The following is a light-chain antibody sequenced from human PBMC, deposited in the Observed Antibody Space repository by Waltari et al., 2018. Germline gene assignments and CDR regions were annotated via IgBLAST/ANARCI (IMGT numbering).Light chain of an antibody. CDR1: QSVLYSSNTKNH. J-gene: IGKJ2*01. CDR3: QQYYSLYT. Sequence: DIVMTQSPDSLAVSLGERATINCKSSQSVLYSSNTKNHLAWYQQKPGQPPKLLIYWASTRESGVPDRFSGSGSGTDFTLTISSLQAEDVAVYYCQQYYSLYTFGQGTKLEIK. CDR2: WAS. V-gene: IGKV4-1*01.